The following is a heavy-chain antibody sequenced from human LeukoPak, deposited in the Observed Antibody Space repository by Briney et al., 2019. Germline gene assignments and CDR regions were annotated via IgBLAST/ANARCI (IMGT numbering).Heavy chain of an antibody. V-gene: IGHV4-39*01. J-gene: IGHJ6*03. CDR1: GGSISSSSYY. D-gene: IGHD2-2*01. Sequence: SETLSLTCTVSGGSISSSSYYWGWIRQPPGKGLEWIGSIYYSGSTYYNPSLKSRVTISVDTSKNQFSLKLSSVTATDTAVYYCARYQPLLYDYYYYMDVWGKGTTVTVSS. CDR3: ARYQPLLYDYYYYMDV. CDR2: IYYSGST.